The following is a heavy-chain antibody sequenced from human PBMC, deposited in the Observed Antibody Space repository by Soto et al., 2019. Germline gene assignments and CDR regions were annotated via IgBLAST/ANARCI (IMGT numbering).Heavy chain of an antibody. V-gene: IGHV1-46*03. Sequence: QVQLVQSGAEVKKPGASVKVSCKASGYTFTSYYIPWVRQAPGQGLEWMGIINPNGGSTNYAQKFQGSVTLTRDTSTSTVYRDLSSLRSEDTAVYYCGRGLFAGDVWGKGTSVTVSS. CDR3: GRGLFAGDV. CDR2: INPNGGST. CDR1: GYTFTSYY. J-gene: IGHJ6*04.